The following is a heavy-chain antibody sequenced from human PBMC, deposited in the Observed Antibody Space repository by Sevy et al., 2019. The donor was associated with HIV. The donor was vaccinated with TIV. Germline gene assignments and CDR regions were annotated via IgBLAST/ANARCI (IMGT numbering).Heavy chain of an antibody. J-gene: IGHJ4*02. CDR1: GFTFSSYS. Sequence: GGSLRLSCAASGFTFSSYSMNWVRQAPGKGLEWVSSISSSSSYIYYADSVKGRFTISRDNAKNSLYLQMNSLRAEGTAVYYCARDPGSSGWFDYWGQGTLVTVSS. CDR3: ARDPGSSGWFDY. D-gene: IGHD6-19*01. CDR2: ISSSSSYI. V-gene: IGHV3-21*01.